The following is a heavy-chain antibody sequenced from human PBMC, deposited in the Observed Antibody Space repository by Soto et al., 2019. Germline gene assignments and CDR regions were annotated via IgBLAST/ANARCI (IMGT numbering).Heavy chain of an antibody. Sequence: SGPTLVNPTQTLTLTCTFSGFSLSTSGMCVSWIRQPPGKALEWLARIDWDDDKYYSTSLKTRLTISKDTSKNQVVLTMTNMDPVDTATYYCARVAIRPYFYGVDVWGQGTTVTVSS. D-gene: IGHD6-6*01. CDR2: IDWDDDK. CDR1: GFSLSTSGMC. CDR3: ARVAIRPYFYGVDV. J-gene: IGHJ6*02. V-gene: IGHV2-70*11.